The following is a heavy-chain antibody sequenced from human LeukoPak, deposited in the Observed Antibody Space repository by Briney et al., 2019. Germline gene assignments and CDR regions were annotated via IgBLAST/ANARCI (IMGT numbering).Heavy chain of an antibody. V-gene: IGHV1-18*01. CDR1: GYTFTSYG. D-gene: IGHD4-17*01. CDR2: ISAYNGNT. J-gene: IGHJ5*02. CDR3: ARHYGDYVLSGFDH. Sequence: ASVTVSCTASGYTFTSYGISWVRQAPGQGLEWMGWISAYNGNTNYAQKLQGRVTMTTDTSTSTAYMELRSLRSDDTAVYYCARHYGDYVLSGFDHWGQGTLVTVSS.